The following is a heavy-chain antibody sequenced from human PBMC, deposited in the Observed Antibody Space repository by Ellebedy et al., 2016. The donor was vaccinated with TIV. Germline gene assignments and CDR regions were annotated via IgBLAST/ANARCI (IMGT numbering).Heavy chain of an antibody. CDR2: ISSSGSTI. J-gene: IGHJ3*02. CDR1: GFTFSSYE. CDR3: ARDVHYYDSSGYYPDAFDI. V-gene: IGHV3-48*03. Sequence: PGGSLRLSCAASGFTFSSYEMNWVRQAPGKGLEWVSYISSSGSTIYYADSVKGRFTISRDNAKNSLYLQMNSLRAEDTAVYYCARDVHYYDSSGYYPDAFDIWGQGTMVTVSS. D-gene: IGHD3-22*01.